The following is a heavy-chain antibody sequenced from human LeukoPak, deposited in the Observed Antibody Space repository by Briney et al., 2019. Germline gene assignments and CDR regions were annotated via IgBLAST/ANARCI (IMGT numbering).Heavy chain of an antibody. J-gene: IGHJ4*02. CDR3: AKDGHWTFDY. CDR1: GFTFSSYG. Sequence: GGSLRLSCAASGFTFSSYGMHWVRQAPGKGLAWVAFIGHEGTNKYYADSVKGRFTISRDNSKNTLYLQMNSLRAEDTAVYYCAKDGHWTFDYWGQGTLVTVSS. CDR2: IGHEGTNK. D-gene: IGHD1-1*01. V-gene: IGHV3-30*02.